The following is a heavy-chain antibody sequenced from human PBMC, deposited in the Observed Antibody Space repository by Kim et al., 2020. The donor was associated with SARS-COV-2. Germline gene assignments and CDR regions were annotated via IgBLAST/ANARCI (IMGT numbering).Heavy chain of an antibody. CDR1: GFTFSSYS. V-gene: IGHV3-21*01. CDR3: ARDFRPYYYGSGDYGMDV. CDR2: ISSSSSYI. D-gene: IGHD3-10*01. J-gene: IGHJ6*02. Sequence: GGSLRLSCAASGFTFSSYSMNWVRQAPGKGLEWVSSISSSSSYIYYADSVKGRFTISRDNAKNSLYLQMNSLRAEDTAVYYCARDFRPYYYGSGDYGMDVWGQGTTVTVSS.